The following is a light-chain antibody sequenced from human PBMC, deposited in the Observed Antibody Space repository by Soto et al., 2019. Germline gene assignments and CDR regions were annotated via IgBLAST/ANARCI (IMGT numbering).Light chain of an antibody. V-gene: IGKV1-39*01. J-gene: IGKJ1*01. CDR3: HQPYSSPET. CDR1: QSISSY. CDR2: AAS. Sequence: DIQMTQSPSSLSASVGDRVTITCRASQSISSYLNWYQQKPGKAPKLLIYAASSLQGGVPSRFSGSGSGTDFTLTISSLQPEDFATYYCHQPYSSPETFGQGTRVEI.